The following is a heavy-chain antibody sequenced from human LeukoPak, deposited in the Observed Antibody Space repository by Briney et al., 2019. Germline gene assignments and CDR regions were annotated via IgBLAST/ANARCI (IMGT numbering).Heavy chain of an antibody. CDR1: GFTFDDYA. V-gene: IGHV3-9*01. CDR3: AKAGGYSSSWYGFGSDWFDP. CDR2: IGWNSGSI. D-gene: IGHD6-13*01. Sequence: TGGSLRLSCAASGFTFDDYAMHWVRHAPGKGLEWVSGIGWNSGSIGYADSVKGRFTISRDNAKNSLYLQMNSLRAEDTALYYCAKAGGYSSSWYGFGSDWFDPWGQGTLVTVSS. J-gene: IGHJ5*02.